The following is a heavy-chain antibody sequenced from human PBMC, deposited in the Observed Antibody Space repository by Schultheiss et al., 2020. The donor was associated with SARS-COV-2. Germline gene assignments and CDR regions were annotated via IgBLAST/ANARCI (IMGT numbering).Heavy chain of an antibody. CDR3: ARDGDIVVVPAAVERYYYYYGMDV. CDR1: GFTFDDYA. V-gene: IGHV3-30*04. CDR2: ISYDGSNK. Sequence: GGSLRLSCAASGFTFDDYAMHWVRQAPGKGLEWVAVISYDGSNKYYADSVKGRFTISRDNAKNSLYLQMNSLRAEDTAVYYCARDGDIVVVPAAVERYYYYYGMDVWGQGTTVTVSS. D-gene: IGHD2-2*01. J-gene: IGHJ6*02.